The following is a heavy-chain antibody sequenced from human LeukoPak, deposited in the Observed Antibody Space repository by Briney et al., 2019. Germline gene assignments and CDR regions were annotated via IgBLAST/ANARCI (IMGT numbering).Heavy chain of an antibody. D-gene: IGHD1-26*01. V-gene: IGHV3-23*01. CDR1: GFSFSSFA. J-gene: IGHJ4*02. CDR2: ISGGGRLT. CDR3: AKRITATTGFYFDS. Sequence: GGSLRLSCVGSGFSFSSFAMSWVRQDPGRGLELVSTISGGGRLTYYADSVKGRFTISRDDSKNMQFLEMSSLRPEDTAVYFCAKRITATTGFYFDSWGQGALVTVSA.